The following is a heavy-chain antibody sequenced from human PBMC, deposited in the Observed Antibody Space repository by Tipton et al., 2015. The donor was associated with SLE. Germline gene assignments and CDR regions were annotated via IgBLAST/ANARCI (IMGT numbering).Heavy chain of an antibody. CDR3: ARGPPASIAVAGTGHFDY. Sequence: TLSLTCTVSGGSISNYCWSWIRQPPGKGLEWIGYIYYSGSTNYNPSLKSRVTISVDTSKNQFSLKLTSVTAADTAVYYCARGPPASIAVAGTGHFDYWGQGTLVTVSS. D-gene: IGHD6-19*01. V-gene: IGHV4-59*01. CDR1: GGSISNYC. J-gene: IGHJ4*02. CDR2: IYYSGST.